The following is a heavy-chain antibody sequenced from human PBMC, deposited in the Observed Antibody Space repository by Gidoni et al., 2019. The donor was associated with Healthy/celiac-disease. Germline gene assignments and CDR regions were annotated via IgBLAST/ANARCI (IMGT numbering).Heavy chain of an antibody. CDR3: AETPPNWNDDAFDI. CDR2: ISYDGSNK. D-gene: IGHD1-1*01. J-gene: IGHJ3*02. Sequence: QVQLVESGGGVVQPGRSLRLSCAASGFTFSSYGMHWVRQAPGKGLEWVAVISYDGSNKYYADSVKGRFTISRDNSKNTLYLQMNSLRAEDTAVYYCAETPPNWNDDAFDIWGQGTMVTVSS. CDR1: GFTFSSYG. V-gene: IGHV3-30*03.